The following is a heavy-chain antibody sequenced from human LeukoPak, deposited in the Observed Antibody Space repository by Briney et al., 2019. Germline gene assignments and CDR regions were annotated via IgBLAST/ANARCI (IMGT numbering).Heavy chain of an antibody. CDR3: ARDGDMVRGAIYGMDV. CDR2: ISSSSSTI. D-gene: IGHD3-10*01. J-gene: IGHJ6*02. Sequence: GGSLRLSCAASGFTFSSYSMNWVRQAPGKGLEWISYISSSSSTIYYADSVKGRFTISRDNAKNSLYLQMNSLRAEDTAVYYCARDGDMVRGAIYGMDVWGQGTTVTVSS. V-gene: IGHV3-48*01. CDR1: GFTFSSYS.